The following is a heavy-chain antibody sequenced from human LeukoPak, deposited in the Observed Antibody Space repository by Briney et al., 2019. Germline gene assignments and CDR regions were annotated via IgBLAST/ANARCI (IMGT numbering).Heavy chain of an antibody. D-gene: IGHD6-19*01. J-gene: IGHJ5*02. V-gene: IGHV4-34*01. Sequence: PSETLSLTCAVYGGSFGGYYWSWIRQPPGKGLEWIGEINHSGSTNYNPSLKSRVTISVDTSKNQFSLKLSSVTAADTAVYYCARGRKEKWLAPPHKSNWFDPWGQGTLVTVSS. CDR2: INHSGST. CDR3: ARGRKEKWLAPPHKSNWFDP. CDR1: GGSFGGYY.